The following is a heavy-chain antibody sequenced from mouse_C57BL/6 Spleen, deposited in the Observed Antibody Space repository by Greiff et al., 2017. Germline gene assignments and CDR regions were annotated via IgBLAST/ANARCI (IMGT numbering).Heavy chain of an antibody. CDR3: ARDDGFDY. Sequence: EVKLMESGGGLVKPGGSLKLSCAASGFTFSSYAMSWVRQTPEKGLEWVATISDGGSYTYYPDNVKGRFTISRDNAKNNLYLQMSHLKSEDTAMYYCARDDGFDYWGQGTTLTVSA. J-gene: IGHJ2*01. V-gene: IGHV5-4*01. CDR2: ISDGGSYT. CDR1: GFTFSSYA.